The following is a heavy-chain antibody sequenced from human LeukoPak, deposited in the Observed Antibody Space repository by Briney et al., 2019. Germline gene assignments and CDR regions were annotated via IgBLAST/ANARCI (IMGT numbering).Heavy chain of an antibody. V-gene: IGHV4-34*01. Sequence: SETLSLTCAVYGGSFSGYYWSWIRQPPGKGLEGIGEINHRGSTNHNPSLKRRVPIFVDTSKNQFSLKLSSVTAADTAVYYWARVDPGIAAPDYWGQGTLVTVSS. CDR1: GGSFSGYY. CDR2: INHRGST. D-gene: IGHD6-13*01. CDR3: ARVDPGIAAPDY. J-gene: IGHJ4*02.